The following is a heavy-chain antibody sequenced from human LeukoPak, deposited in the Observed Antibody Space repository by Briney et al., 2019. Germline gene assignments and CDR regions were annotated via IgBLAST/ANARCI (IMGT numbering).Heavy chain of an antibody. Sequence: SETLSLTCTVSGASIISYSWSWIRQPPGKGLEWVAWISYSGTTNYNPSLNSRASISVDTSKNHCSLRLTSVTAADTVFYYCARRGEWEQFRWFDPWGQETLVTVSS. CDR1: GASIISYS. D-gene: IGHD1-26*01. V-gene: IGHV4-59*08. CDR3: ARRGEWEQFRWFDP. CDR2: ISYSGTT. J-gene: IGHJ5*02.